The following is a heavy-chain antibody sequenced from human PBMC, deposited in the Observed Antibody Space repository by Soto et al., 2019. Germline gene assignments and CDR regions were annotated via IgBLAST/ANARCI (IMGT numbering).Heavy chain of an antibody. D-gene: IGHD1-1*01. CDR3: ATWSFDY. CDR2: TYYRSKWYN. CDR1: GDSVSSNSAA. J-gene: IGHJ4*02. V-gene: IGHV6-1*01. Sequence: PSQTLSLTCAISGDSVSSNSAAWNWIRHSPSRGLEWLGRTYYRSKWYNDYAVSMRSRITINPDTTKNQFSLQLNSATPEDTAVYYCATWSFDYWGQGTLVTVSS.